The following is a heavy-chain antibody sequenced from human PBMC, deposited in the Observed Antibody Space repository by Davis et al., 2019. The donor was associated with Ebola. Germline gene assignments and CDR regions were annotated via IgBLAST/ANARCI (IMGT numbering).Heavy chain of an antibody. CDR1: GFSFTSHW. CDR3: ARCGCSSTSCYWDYYYGMDV. Sequence: GESLKISCKTSGFSFTSHWIAWVRQMPGKGLEWMGLIYPGDSDTRYSPSFEGRVTISADKSIATSYLQWSSLKASDTAMYYCARCGCSSTSCYWDYYYGMDVWGQGTTVTVSS. D-gene: IGHD2-2*01. J-gene: IGHJ6*02. CDR2: IYPGDSDT. V-gene: IGHV5-51*01.